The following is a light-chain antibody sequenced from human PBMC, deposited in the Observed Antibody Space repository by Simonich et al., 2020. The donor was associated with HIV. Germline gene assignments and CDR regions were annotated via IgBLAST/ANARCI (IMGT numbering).Light chain of an antibody. Sequence: DIVMTQSPDSLAVSLGERATINCKSSQNVLYSSNNKYYLSWYQQKPGPPPKLLIYWASTRESGVPDRVSGSGSGTDFNLTISSLQAEDVAVYYCQQYYNTPHFGQGTKLEIK. J-gene: IGKJ2*01. CDR1: QNVLYSSNNKYY. CDR2: WAS. V-gene: IGKV4-1*01. CDR3: QQYYNTPH.